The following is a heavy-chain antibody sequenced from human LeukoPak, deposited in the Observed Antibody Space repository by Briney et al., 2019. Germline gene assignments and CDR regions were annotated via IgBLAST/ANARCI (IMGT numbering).Heavy chain of an antibody. CDR3: ARVSGSPLFLAATVTAYYFDY. V-gene: IGHV1-69*13. Sequence: SVKVSCEASGGTFSSYAISWVRQAPGQGLEWMGGIIPIFGTANYAQKFQGRVTITADESTSTAYMELSSLRSEDTAVYYCARVSGSPLFLAATVTAYYFDYWGQGTLVTVSS. CDR2: IIPIFGTA. J-gene: IGHJ4*02. CDR1: GGTFSSYA. D-gene: IGHD6-13*01.